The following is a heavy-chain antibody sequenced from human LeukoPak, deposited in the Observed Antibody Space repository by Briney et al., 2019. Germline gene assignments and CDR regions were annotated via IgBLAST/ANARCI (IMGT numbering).Heavy chain of an antibody. V-gene: IGHV3-48*02. CDR2: VSASSNI. J-gene: IGHJ4*02. CDR1: GFTFCSYT. D-gene: IGHD5-18*01. Sequence: TGGSLRLSRAASGFTFCSYTMNWVRQAPGKGLQWVSTVSASSNIHYSESVKGRFTISRDNARNSLYLQMNSLRDEDTAVYYCVRDALHTAHFDYWGQGTLVTVSS. CDR3: VRDALHTAHFDY.